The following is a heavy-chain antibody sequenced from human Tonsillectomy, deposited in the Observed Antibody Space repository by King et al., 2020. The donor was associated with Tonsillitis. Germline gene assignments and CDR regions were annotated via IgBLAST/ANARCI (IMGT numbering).Heavy chain of an antibody. J-gene: IGHJ4*02. V-gene: IGHV3-21*01. D-gene: IGHD3-22*01. CDR1: GFTFSSYS. CDR2: ISSSSSYI. Sequence: VQLVESGGGLVKPGGSLRLSCAASGFTFSSYSMNWVRQAPGKGLEWVSSISSSSSYIYYADSVKGRFTISRDNAKNSLYLQMNSLRAEDTAVYYCARDVRVWDSSPFDYWGQGTLVTVSS. CDR3: ARDVRVWDSSPFDY.